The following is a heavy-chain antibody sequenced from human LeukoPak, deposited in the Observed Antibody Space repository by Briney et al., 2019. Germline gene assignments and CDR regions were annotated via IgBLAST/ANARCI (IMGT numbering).Heavy chain of an antibody. CDR2: IYYSGST. Sequence: PSETLSLTCTVSGGSISSYYWSWIRQPPGKGLEWIGYIYYSGSTNYNPSLKSRVTISVDTSKNQFSLKLSSVTAADTAAYYCASHSPFNYYDSSGDAFDIWGQGTMVTVSS. CDR3: ASHSPFNYYDSSGDAFDI. J-gene: IGHJ3*02. CDR1: GGSISSYY. V-gene: IGHV4-59*01. D-gene: IGHD3-22*01.